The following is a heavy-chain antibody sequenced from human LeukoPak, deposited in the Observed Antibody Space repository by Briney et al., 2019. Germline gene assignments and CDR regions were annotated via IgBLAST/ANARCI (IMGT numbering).Heavy chain of an antibody. J-gene: IGHJ4*02. Sequence: NPSETLSLTCSVSGVSISNNYFYWAWIRQPPGKGLELIGYVHHTGSTFHNSSLKSRVTISADTSQNQFSLSLTSVTAADTAVYYCATLGLHRGAGFKLATHFDFWGQGTLVTVSS. CDR3: ATLGLHRGAGFKLATHFDF. CDR2: VHHTGST. V-gene: IGHV4-39*01. D-gene: IGHD1-26*01. CDR1: GVSISNNYFY.